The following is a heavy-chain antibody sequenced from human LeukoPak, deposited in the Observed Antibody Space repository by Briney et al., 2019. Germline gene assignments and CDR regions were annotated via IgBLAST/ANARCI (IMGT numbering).Heavy chain of an antibody. J-gene: IGHJ4*02. CDR3: ARAQTVECPEGVDY. CDR2: INHSGST. CDR1: GGSFSGYY. V-gene: IGHV4-34*01. D-gene: IGHD3-3*01. Sequence: SETLSLTCAVYGGSFSGYYWSWIRQPPGKGLEWIGEINHSGSTNYNPSLKSRVTISVDTSKNQFSLKLSSVTAADTAVYYCARAQTVECPEGVDYWGQGTLVTVSS.